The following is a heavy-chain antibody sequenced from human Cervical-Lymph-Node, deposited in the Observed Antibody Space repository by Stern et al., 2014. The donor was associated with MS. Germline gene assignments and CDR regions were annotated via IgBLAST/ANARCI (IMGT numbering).Heavy chain of an antibody. CDR2: ISPYNGNS. CDR1: GYTFISHG. D-gene: IGHD3-16*01. V-gene: IGHV1-18*01. CDR3: SRSASDAFDI. J-gene: IGHJ3*02. Sequence: QVQLVQSGAVLKKPGASMKVSCKASGYTFISHGISWVRQAPGQGLEWMGWISPYNGNSNYAQKFQDRVTMTTDTSTNTAYLELRGLRSDDTAMYYCSRSASDAFDIWGQGTMVTVSS.